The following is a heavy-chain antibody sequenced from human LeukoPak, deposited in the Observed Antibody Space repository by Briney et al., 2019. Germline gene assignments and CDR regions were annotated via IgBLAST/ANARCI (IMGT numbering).Heavy chain of an antibody. CDR2: MNQRGSM. D-gene: IGHD3-3*01. J-gene: IGHJ4*02. Sequence: SETLSLTCDVYGASFTGYYWSWIRQSPGKGLGWIGEMNQRGSMNYNPSLKSRVTISVDTSKNQFSLKLSSVTAADTAVYYCARGPAALRFLEWPFDYWGQGTLVTVSS. CDR1: GASFTGYY. V-gene: IGHV4-34*01. CDR3: ARGPAALRFLEWPFDY.